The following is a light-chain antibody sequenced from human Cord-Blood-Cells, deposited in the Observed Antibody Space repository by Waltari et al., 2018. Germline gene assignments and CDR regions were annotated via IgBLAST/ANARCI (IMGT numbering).Light chain of an antibody. CDR2: EGS. CDR3: CSYAGSSTWV. V-gene: IGLV2-23*01. J-gene: IGLJ3*02. CDR1: SSYAGRYNL. Sequence: QSALTQPASVSGSPGQSITISCTGTSSYAGRYNLVSWYQQHPGKAPKLMIYEGSKRPSGVSNRFSGSKSGNTASLTISGLQAEDEADYYCCSYAGSSTWVFGGGTKLTVL.